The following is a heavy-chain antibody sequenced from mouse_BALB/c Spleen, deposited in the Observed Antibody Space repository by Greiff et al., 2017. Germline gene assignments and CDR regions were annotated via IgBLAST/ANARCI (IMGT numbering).Heavy chain of an antibody. CDR3: ALYYRYDGYYAMDY. V-gene: IGHV14-3*02. D-gene: IGHD2-14*01. CDR1: GFNIKDTY. CDR2: IDPANGNT. J-gene: IGHJ4*01. Sequence: VQLQQSGAELVKPGASVKLSCTASGFNIKDTYMHWVKQRPEQGLEWIGRIDPANGNTKYDPKFQGKATITADTSSNTAYLQLSSLTSEDTAVYYCALYYRYDGYYAMDYWGQGTTLTVSS.